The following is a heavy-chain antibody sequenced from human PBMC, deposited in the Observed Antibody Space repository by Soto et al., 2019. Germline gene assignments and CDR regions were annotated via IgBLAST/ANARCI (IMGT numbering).Heavy chain of an antibody. V-gene: IGHV3-23*01. J-gene: IGHJ6*03. CDR2: ISGSGGST. CDR3: AKGQRLMPTQNQYYYDYYMDV. Sequence: EVQLLESGGGLVQPGGSLRLSCAASGFTFSSYAMSWVRQAPGKGLEWVSAISGSGGSTYYADSVKGRFTISRDNSKNTLYLQMNSLRAEDKALYYCAKGQRLMPTQNQYYYDYYMDVRGKGTTVTVSS. CDR1: GFTFSSYA. D-gene: IGHD3-16*01.